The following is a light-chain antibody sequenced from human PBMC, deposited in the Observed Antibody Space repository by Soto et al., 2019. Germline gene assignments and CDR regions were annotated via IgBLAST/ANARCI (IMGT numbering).Light chain of an antibody. CDR3: QQSYSTPPIT. CDR2: AAS. V-gene: IGKV1-39*01. Sequence: IQITQTQSSLSASVEDRVTITCRASQSISSYLNWYQQKPGKAPKLLIYAASSLQSGVPSRFSGSGSGTDFTLTISSLQPEDFATYYCQQSYSTPPITFGQGTRLEI. J-gene: IGKJ5*01. CDR1: QSISSY.